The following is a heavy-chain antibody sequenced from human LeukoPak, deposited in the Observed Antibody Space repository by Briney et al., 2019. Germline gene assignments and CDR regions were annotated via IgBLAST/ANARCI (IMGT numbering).Heavy chain of an antibody. Sequence: GASVKVSCKASGYTFPSYFMHWVRQAPGQGLEWMGMINPTGGSTTYAQKFQGRVTMTRDTSTSTVYMELSSLRSDDTAVYYCARTAARRFDYWGQGTLVTVSS. CDR2: INPTGGST. D-gene: IGHD6-6*01. V-gene: IGHV1-46*01. CDR1: GYTFPSYF. CDR3: ARTAARRFDY. J-gene: IGHJ4*02.